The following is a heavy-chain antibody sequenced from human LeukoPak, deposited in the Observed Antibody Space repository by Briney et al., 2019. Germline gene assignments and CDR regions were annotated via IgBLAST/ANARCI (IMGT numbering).Heavy chain of an antibody. D-gene: IGHD3-16*01. CDR2: ISYDGSIK. CDR3: AKDTARFGPFDY. Sequence: GRSLRLSCEASGFTFSSYGMHWVRQAPGKGLEWVAVISYDGSIKYYADSVKGRFTISRDNSKNTLYLQMNSLRAEDTAVYYCAKDTARFGPFDYWGQGTLVTVSS. CDR1: GFTFSSYG. V-gene: IGHV3-30*18. J-gene: IGHJ4*02.